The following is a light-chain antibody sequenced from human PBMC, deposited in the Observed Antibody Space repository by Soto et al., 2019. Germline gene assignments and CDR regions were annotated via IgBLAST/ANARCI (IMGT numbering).Light chain of an antibody. Sequence: QSVLTQPASASRSPGQSITISCTGTSSDVGGYNFVSWYQQHPDKAPKLMVYDVTNRPSGVSNRFSGSKSGNTASLTISGLQAEDVADYYCSSYTSISTYVFGTGTKVTVL. CDR1: SSDVGGYNF. V-gene: IGLV2-14*01. CDR3: SSYTSISTYV. J-gene: IGLJ1*01. CDR2: DVT.